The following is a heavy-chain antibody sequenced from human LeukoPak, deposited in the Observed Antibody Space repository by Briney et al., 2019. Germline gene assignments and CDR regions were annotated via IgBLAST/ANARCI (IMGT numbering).Heavy chain of an antibody. CDR3: ARVRAGYCTSTSCYTGMDD. D-gene: IGHD2-2*01. J-gene: IGHJ6*02. CDR1: GFTFSSYG. CDR2: ISYDGSNE. Sequence: GGSLRLSCAASGFTFSSYGMHWVRQAPGKGLEWVALISYDGSNEYYADSVRGRFTISRDNSKFTLYMQMNSLRAEDTAVYYCARVRAGYCTSTSCYTGMDDWGQGTTVTVSS. V-gene: IGHV3-30*03.